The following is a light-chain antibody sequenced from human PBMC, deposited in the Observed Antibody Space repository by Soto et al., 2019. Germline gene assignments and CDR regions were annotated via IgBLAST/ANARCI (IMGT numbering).Light chain of an antibody. CDR1: QSLTSSH. Sequence: EIVLTQSPGTLSLSPGERATLSCRASQSLTSSHLAWYQQRPGQAPRLLIFGASRRAAGTPDRFSGSGSGTDFTLTSSRLEPEDFAVFYCQQYGSAPFNFGPGTKVDI. CDR3: QQYGSAPFN. CDR2: GAS. V-gene: IGKV3-20*01. J-gene: IGKJ3*01.